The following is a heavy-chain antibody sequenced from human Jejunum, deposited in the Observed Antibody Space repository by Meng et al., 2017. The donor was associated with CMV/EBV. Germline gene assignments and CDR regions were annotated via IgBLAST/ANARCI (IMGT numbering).Heavy chain of an antibody. Sequence: AASGFIVSGSYMSWVRQAPGKGLEWVSLIFTGGNTYYGDSVKGRFTMSRDNSKNTVYLQMESLRAEDTAVYYCARGGKQLVPFDTWGQGTLVTVSS. V-gene: IGHV3-53*01. CDR1: GFIVSGSY. CDR3: ARGGKQLVPFDT. J-gene: IGHJ4*02. D-gene: IGHD6-6*01. CDR2: IFTGGNT.